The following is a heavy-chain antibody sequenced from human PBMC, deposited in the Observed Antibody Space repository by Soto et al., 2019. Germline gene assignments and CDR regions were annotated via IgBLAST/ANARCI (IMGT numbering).Heavy chain of an antibody. CDR2: IYYSGST. V-gene: IGHV4-39*01. CDR1: GGSISSSSYY. CDR3: ARKSMVRGVKYFDY. D-gene: IGHD3-10*01. Sequence: SETLSLTCSVSGGSISSSSYYWGWIRQPPGKGLEWIGSIYYSGSTYYNPSLKSRVTISVDTSKNQFSLKLSSVTAADTAVYYCARKSMVRGVKYFDYWGQGTLVTVSS. J-gene: IGHJ4*02.